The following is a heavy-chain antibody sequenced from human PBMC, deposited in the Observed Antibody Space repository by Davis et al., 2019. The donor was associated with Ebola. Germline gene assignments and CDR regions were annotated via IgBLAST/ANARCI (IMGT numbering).Heavy chain of an antibody. V-gene: IGHV4-39*01. D-gene: IGHD3-10*01. J-gene: IGHJ4*02. Sequence: MPSETLSLTCTVSGGSISSSSYYWGWIRQPPGKGLEWIGSIYYSGSTYYNPSLKSRVTISVDTSKNQFSLKLSSVTAADTAVYYCARHGPGLLWFGESVHWGQGTLVTVSS. CDR1: GGSISSSSYY. CDR3: ARHGPGLLWFGESVH. CDR2: IYYSGST.